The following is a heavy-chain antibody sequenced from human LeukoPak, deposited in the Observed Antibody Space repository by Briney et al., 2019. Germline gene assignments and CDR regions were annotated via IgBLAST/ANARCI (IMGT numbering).Heavy chain of an antibody. CDR1: GFTFSSYS. CDR3: ARESDFDWLLSWSFSPSPDY. V-gene: IGHV3-21*01. Sequence: GGSLRLSCAASGFTFSSYSMNWVRQAPGKGLEWVSSISSSSSYIYYADSVKGRFTISRDNAKNSLYLQMNSLRAEDTAVYYCARESDFDWLLSWSFSPSPDYWGQGTLVTVSS. J-gene: IGHJ4*02. D-gene: IGHD3-9*01. CDR2: ISSSSSYI.